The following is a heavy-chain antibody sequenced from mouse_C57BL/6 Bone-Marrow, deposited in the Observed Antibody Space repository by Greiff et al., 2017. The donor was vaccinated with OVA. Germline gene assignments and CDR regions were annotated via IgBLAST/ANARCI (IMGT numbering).Heavy chain of an antibody. CDR2: IYPGGGYT. V-gene: IGHV1-63*01. D-gene: IGHD1-1*01. Sequence: VKLQESGAELVRPGTSVKMSCKASGYTFTNYWIGWAKQRPGHGLEWIGDIYPGGGYTNSNEKFKGKATLTADKSSSTAYMQFSSLTSEDSAIYYCARGGTTRGCDYWGQGTTLTVSS. CDR1: GYTFTNYW. CDR3: ARGGTTRGCDY. J-gene: IGHJ2*01.